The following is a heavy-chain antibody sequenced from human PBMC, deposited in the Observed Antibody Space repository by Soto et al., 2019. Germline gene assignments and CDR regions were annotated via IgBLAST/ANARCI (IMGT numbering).Heavy chain of an antibody. CDR2: IIPIYGTA. Sequence: QVQLDQSGAEVKKPGSSVKVSCKASGGAFGTFAISWVRQAPGQGLEWMGGIIPIYGTAHYAEIFKGRGTISADASPDTSYMEVPRLSSARTAVYFCASQDPRSERYCTSYSCYDGWFESWGQGTLVSVST. V-gene: IGHV1-69*01. J-gene: IGHJ5*01. CDR1: GGAFGTFA. D-gene: IGHD2-2*01. CDR3: ASQDPRSERYCTSYSCYDGWFES.